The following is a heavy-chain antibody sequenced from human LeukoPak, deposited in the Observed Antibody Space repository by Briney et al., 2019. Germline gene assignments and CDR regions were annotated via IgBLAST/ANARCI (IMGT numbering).Heavy chain of an antibody. D-gene: IGHD6-19*01. Sequence: GASVKVSCKASGYTFTGYYMHWVRQAPGQGLEWMGWSNPNSGGTNYAQKFQGRVTMTRDTSISTAYMELSRLRSADTAVYYCARRSSIVVAGDAFDIWGQGTMVTVSS. J-gene: IGHJ3*02. CDR1: GYTFTGYY. CDR2: SNPNSGGT. CDR3: ARRSSIVVAGDAFDI. V-gene: IGHV1-2*02.